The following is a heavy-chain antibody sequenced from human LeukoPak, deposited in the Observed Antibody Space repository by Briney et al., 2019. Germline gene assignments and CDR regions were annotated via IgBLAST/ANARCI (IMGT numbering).Heavy chain of an antibody. J-gene: IGHJ4*02. Sequence: SVKVSCKASGGTFSSYAISWVREAPGQGLEWMGRIIPILGIANYAQKFQGRVTITADKSTSTAYMELSSLRSEDTAVYYCARDLSSSGWYAPFDYWGQGTLVTVSS. D-gene: IGHD6-19*01. V-gene: IGHV1-69*04. CDR3: ARDLSSSGWYAPFDY. CDR2: IIPILGIA. CDR1: GGTFSSYA.